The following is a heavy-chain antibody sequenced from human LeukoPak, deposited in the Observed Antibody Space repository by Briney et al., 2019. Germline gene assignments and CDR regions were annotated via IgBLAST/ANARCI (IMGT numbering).Heavy chain of an antibody. CDR1: GFTFISYS. V-gene: IGHV3-53*01. J-gene: IGHJ5*02. CDR2: IYSGGRT. CDR3: ARAGYSSGYTLFDP. Sequence: PGGSLRLSCAASGFTFISYSMTWVRQAPGKGLEWVSVIYSGGRTYYADSVKGRFTISRDNSKNTLYLQMNSLRAEDTAVYYCARAGYSSGYTLFDPWGQGTLVTVSS. D-gene: IGHD6-19*01.